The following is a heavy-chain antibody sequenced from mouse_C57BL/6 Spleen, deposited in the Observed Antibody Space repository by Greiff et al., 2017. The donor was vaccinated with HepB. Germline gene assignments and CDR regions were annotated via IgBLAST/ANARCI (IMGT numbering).Heavy chain of an antibody. Sequence: LQQSEGGLVQPGSSMKLSCTASGFTFSDYYMAWVRQVPEKGLEWVANINYDGSSTYYLDSLKSRFIISRDNAKNILYLQMSSLKSEDTATYYCAREGTGASFDYWGQGTTLTVSS. CDR3: AREGTGASFDY. D-gene: IGHD4-1*01. V-gene: IGHV5-16*01. CDR1: GFTFSDYY. CDR2: INYDGSST. J-gene: IGHJ2*01.